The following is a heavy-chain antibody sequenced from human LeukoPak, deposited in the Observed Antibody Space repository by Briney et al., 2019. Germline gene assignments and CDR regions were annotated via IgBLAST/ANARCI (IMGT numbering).Heavy chain of an antibody. J-gene: IGHJ4*02. Sequence: PGGSLRLPCAASGFTFSSYGMHWVRQAPGKGLEWVAFIRYDGSNKYYADSVKGRFTISRDNSKNTLYLQMNSLRAEDTAVYYCARDPDDSSGYYYPSNDYWGQGTLVTVSS. V-gene: IGHV3-30*02. CDR1: GFTFSSYG. CDR3: ARDPDDSSGYYYPSNDY. D-gene: IGHD3-22*01. CDR2: IRYDGSNK.